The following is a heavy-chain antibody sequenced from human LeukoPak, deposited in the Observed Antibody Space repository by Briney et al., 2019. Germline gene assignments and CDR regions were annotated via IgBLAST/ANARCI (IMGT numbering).Heavy chain of an antibody. V-gene: IGHV1-24*01. J-gene: IGHJ5*02. CDR2: FDPEDGET. Sequence: GASVKVSCKASGYTFTSYYMHWVRQAPGKGLEWMGGFDPEDGETIYAQKFQGRVTMTEDTSTDTAYMELSSLRSEDTAVYYCATRPSYCSSTSCYQGDWFDPWGQGTLVTVSS. CDR1: GYTFTSYY. D-gene: IGHD2-2*01. CDR3: ATRPSYCSSTSCYQGDWFDP.